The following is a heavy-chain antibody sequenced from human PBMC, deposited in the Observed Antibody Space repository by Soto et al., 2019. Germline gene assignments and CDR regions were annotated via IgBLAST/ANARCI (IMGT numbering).Heavy chain of an antibody. V-gene: IGHV4-59*12. CDR2: VYYTGIT. D-gene: IGHD1-26*01. J-gene: IGHJ5*01. CDR3: AGDFAGRGPFHP. CDR1: NVSITSSY. Sequence: QVQLQESGPGLVKPSETLSLTCSVSNVSITSSYWNWIRQSPGKGLEWIGFVYYTGITKYNPSLKGRSTKSIDTVKNEFSLKPNAWTAADTGFFLFAGDFAGRGPFHPWGQRTLCTVPS.